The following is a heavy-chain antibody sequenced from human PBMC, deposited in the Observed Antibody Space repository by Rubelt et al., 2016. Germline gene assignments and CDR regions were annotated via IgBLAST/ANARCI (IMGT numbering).Heavy chain of an antibody. D-gene: IGHD2-15*01. J-gene: IGHJ4*02. Sequence: EVQLVESGGGLVQPGGSLRLSCAASGFTLSSYWMHWVRQAPGKGLVWVSRINSDGSITSYADSVKGRFTISRDNAKNTLYLQMNGLRAEDTAVYYCVRDRDVALDFDYWGQGTLVAVSS. CDR1: GFTLSSYW. CDR2: INSDGSIT. V-gene: IGHV3-74*01. CDR3: VRDRDVALDFDY.